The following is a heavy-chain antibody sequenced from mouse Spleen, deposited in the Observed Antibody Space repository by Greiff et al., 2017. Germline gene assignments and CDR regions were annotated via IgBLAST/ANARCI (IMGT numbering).Heavy chain of an antibody. CDR3: ARHEGAFYAMDY. CDR2: FYPGSGSI. V-gene: IGHV1-62-2*01. Sequence: VKLMESGAELVKPGASVKLSCKASGYTFTEYTIHWVKQRSGQGLEWIGWFYPGSGSIKYNEKFKDKATLTADKSSSTVYMELSRLTSEDSAVYFCARHEGAFYAMDYWGQGTSVTVSS. J-gene: IGHJ4*01. CDR1: GYTFTEYT.